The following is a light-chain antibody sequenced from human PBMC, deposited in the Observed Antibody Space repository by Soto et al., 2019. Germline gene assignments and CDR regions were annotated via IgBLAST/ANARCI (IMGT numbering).Light chain of an antibody. CDR1: SNY. CDR3: CSFAGYYTSYV. J-gene: IGLJ1*01. CDR2: DVT. Sequence: QSALTQPCSVSGSPGQSVTISCTGSSNYVSWYQQHPGKAPKLMIYDVTKRPSGVPDRFSGSKSGNTASLTISGLQAEDEADYYCCSFAGYYTSYVFGPVTKLTVL. V-gene: IGLV2-11*01.